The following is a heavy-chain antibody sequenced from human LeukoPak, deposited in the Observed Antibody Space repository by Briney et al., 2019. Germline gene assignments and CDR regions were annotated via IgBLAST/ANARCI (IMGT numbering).Heavy chain of an antibody. J-gene: IGHJ4*02. Sequence: GGSLRLSCGASGFTFSTYAMHWVRQAPGKGLEWVSAISGSGGSTYYADSVKGRFTISRDNSKNTLYLQMNSLRAEDTAVYYCAKDESGSSNFDYWGQGTLVTVSS. D-gene: IGHD1-26*01. CDR1: GFTFSTYA. CDR3: AKDESGSSNFDY. CDR2: ISGSGGST. V-gene: IGHV3-23*01.